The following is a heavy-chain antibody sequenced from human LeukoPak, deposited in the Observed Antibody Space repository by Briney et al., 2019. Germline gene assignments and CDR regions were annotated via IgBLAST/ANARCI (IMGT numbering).Heavy chain of an antibody. D-gene: IGHD2-21*02. Sequence: SETLSLTCTVSGGSISSSTYYWDWIRQPPGKGLEWIGSIYYSGSTYYNPSLKSRVTISVDTSKNQFSLRLSSVTAADTAVYYCACLTAADAFDIWGQGTKVTVSS. CDR3: ACLTAADAFDI. CDR2: IYYSGST. V-gene: IGHV4-39*07. CDR1: GGSISSSTYY. J-gene: IGHJ3*02.